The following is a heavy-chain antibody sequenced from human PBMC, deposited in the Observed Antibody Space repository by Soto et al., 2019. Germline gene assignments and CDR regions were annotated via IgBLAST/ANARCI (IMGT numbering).Heavy chain of an antibody. V-gene: IGHV3-30-3*01. Sequence: QVQLVESGGDVVQPGRSLRVSCAASGLIFSNYGMHWVRQAPGKGLEWVALISNDGSNKDYADSVKGRFTISRDNSKNSLYLQMSGLRGEDTAVYYCARAPGSSWLYSWFDPWGQGTLVTVSS. CDR3: ARAPGSSWLYSWFDP. D-gene: IGHD6-13*01. CDR2: ISNDGSNK. CDR1: GLIFSNYG. J-gene: IGHJ5*02.